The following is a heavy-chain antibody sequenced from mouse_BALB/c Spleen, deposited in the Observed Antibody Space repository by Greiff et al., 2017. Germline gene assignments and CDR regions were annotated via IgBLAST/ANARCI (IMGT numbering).Heavy chain of an antibody. Sequence: VQLKESGPGLVKPSQSLSLTCTVTGYSITSDYAWNWIRQFPGNKLEWMGYISYSGSTSYNPSLKSRISITRDTSKNQFFLQLNSVTTEDTATYYCARSAYVGFAYWGQGTLVTVSA. CDR1: GYSITSDYA. CDR3: ARSAYVGFAY. J-gene: IGHJ3*01. V-gene: IGHV3-2*02. CDR2: ISYSGST. D-gene: IGHD2-12*01.